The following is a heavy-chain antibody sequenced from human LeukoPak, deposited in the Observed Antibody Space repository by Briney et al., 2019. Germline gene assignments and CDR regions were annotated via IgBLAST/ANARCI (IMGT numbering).Heavy chain of an antibody. CDR2: ISRGGSTT. Sequence: GGSLRLSCAASGFTFSDYYMSWIRQAPGQGLEWVSYISRGGSTTYYADSVKGRFPISRDNAKNSLFLQTNSLRGEDTAVYYCARYYGSGFMDVWGQGTTVTVS. D-gene: IGHD3-10*01. CDR3: ARYYGSGFMDV. J-gene: IGHJ6*02. CDR1: GFTFSDYY. V-gene: IGHV3-11*01.